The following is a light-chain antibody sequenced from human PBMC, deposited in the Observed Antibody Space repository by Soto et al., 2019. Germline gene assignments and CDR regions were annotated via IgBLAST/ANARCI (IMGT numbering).Light chain of an antibody. CDR2: DAS. Sequence: EIVLTQSPATLSLSPGERATLSCRASQSVSSYLAWYQQKPGQAPRLLIYDASNRATGIPARFSGSGSGTDFTLTISSLKPEDFAVYYCQQRVTFGQGTRQEIK. V-gene: IGKV3-11*01. CDR3: QQRVT. CDR1: QSVSSY. J-gene: IGKJ5*01.